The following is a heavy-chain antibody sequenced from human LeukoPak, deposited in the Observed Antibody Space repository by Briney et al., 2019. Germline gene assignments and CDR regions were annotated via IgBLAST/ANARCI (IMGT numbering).Heavy chain of an antibody. J-gene: IGHJ3*02. CDR3: AREIYCSASSCTGGVFDI. CDR2: IYSGGST. V-gene: IGHV3-53*01. D-gene: IGHD2-15*01. Sequence: PGGSLRLSCAASGLTVSSNYMSWVRQAPGKGLGWVSVIYSGGSTYYADSVKGRFTISRDNSKNTRYLQMNSLRVEDTAVYYCAREIYCSASSCTGGVFDIWGQGTMVTVSS. CDR1: GLTVSSNY.